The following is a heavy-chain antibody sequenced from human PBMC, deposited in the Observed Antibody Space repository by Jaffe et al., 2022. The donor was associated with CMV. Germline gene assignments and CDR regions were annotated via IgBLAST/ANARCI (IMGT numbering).Heavy chain of an antibody. CDR1: GFTVSSNY. V-gene: IGHV3-53*02. D-gene: IGHD3-22*01. CDR3: AREVWYYDSSGYQPRYYYYYMDV. CDR2: IYSGGST. Sequence: EVQLVETGGGLIQPGGSLRLSCAASGFTVSSNYMSWVRQAPGKGLEWVSVIYSGGSTYYADSVKGRFTISRDNSKNTLYLQMNSLRAEDTAVYYCAREVWYYDSSGYQPRYYYYYMDVWGKGTTVTVSS. J-gene: IGHJ6*03.